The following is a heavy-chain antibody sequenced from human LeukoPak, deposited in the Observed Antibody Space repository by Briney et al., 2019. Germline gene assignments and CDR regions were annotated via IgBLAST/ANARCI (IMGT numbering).Heavy chain of an antibody. CDR3: AKFEGVGVFSRAAGGSYFDY. V-gene: IGHV3-23*01. CDR2: ISGSGGST. Sequence: GGSLRLSCAASGFTFSSYAMSWVRQAPGKGLEWVSAISGSGGSTYYADSVKGRFTISRDNSKNTLYLQMNSLRAEDTAVYYCAKFEGVGVFSRAAGGSYFDYWGQGTLVTVSS. CDR1: GFTFSSYA. D-gene: IGHD6-13*01. J-gene: IGHJ4*02.